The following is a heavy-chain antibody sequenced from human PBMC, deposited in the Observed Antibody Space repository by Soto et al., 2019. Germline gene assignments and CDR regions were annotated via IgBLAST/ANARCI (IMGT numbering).Heavy chain of an antibody. CDR1: GFTFSSYA. CDR2: ISGSGGST. V-gene: IGHV3-23*01. D-gene: IGHD3-10*01. Sequence: GGSLRLSCAASGFTFSSYAMSWVRQAPGKGLEWVSAISGSGGSTYYADSVKGRFTISRDNSKNTLYLQMNSLRAEDTAVYYCARGGYNNDNLLLQGMDVWGQGTTVTVSS. CDR3: ARGGYNNDNLLLQGMDV. J-gene: IGHJ6*02.